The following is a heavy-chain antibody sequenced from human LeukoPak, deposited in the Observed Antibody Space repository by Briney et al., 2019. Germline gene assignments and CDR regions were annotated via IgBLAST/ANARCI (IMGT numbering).Heavy chain of an antibody. J-gene: IGHJ4*02. V-gene: IGHV6-1*01. Sequence: SQTLSLTCAISGDSVSSDSAAWNWIRQSPSRGLEWLGRTYYRSKWFSDYALSVKSRITINADTSKNQFSLQLNSVTPEDTAVCYCARKGTVTTPFDYWGQGILVTVSS. D-gene: IGHD4-11*01. CDR1: GDSVSSDSAA. CDR3: ARKGTVTTPFDY. CDR2: TYYRSKWFS.